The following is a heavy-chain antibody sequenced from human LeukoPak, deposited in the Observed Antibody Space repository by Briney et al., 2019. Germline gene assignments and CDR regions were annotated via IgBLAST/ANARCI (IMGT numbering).Heavy chain of an antibody. Sequence: SVKVSCKASGGTFSSYAISWVRQAPGQGLEWMGGIIPIFGTANYAQKFQGRVTITADESTSTVYMELSSLRSEDTAVYYCAREGRDGYTFQHWGQGTLVTVSS. CDR2: IIPIFGTA. CDR3: AREGRDGYTFQH. CDR1: GGTFSSYA. V-gene: IGHV1-69*13. J-gene: IGHJ1*01. D-gene: IGHD5-24*01.